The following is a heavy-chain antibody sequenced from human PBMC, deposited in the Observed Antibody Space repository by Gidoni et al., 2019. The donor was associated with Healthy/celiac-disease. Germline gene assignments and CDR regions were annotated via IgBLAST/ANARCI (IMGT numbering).Heavy chain of an antibody. CDR2: IKQDGSEK. D-gene: IGHD6-13*01. CDR1: GFTFSSYW. Sequence: EVQLVESGGGLVQPGGSLSLSCAASGFTFSSYWMSWVRQAPGKGLEWVANIKQDGSEKYYVDSVKGRFTISRDNAKNSLYLQMNSLRAEDTAVYYCARDESSSWYDGFDYWGQGTLVTVSS. J-gene: IGHJ4*02. V-gene: IGHV3-7*03. CDR3: ARDESSSWYDGFDY.